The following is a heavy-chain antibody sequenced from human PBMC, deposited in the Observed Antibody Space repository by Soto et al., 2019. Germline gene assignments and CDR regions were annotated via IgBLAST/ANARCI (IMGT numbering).Heavy chain of an antibody. CDR1: GFTFSSYG. CDR2: ISYDGSNK. J-gene: IGHJ4*02. Sequence: GGSLRLSCAASGFTFSSYGMHWVRQAPGKGLEWVAVISYDGSNKYYADSVKGRFTISRDNSKNTLYLQMNSLRAEDTAVYYCAKDHYGSGSSDFDYWGQGTLVTVSS. CDR3: AKDHYGSGSSDFDY. D-gene: IGHD3-10*01. V-gene: IGHV3-30*18.